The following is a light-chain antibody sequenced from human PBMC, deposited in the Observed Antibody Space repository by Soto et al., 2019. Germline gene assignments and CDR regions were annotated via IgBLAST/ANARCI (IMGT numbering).Light chain of an antibody. CDR3: ISYTDRQSYL. V-gene: IGLV2-14*03. CDR2: AVS. Sequence: QSVLTQPASVSGSPGQSITISCSGTSSDIGSYNHVAWYQQFPGKSPKLMIYAVSDRPQGVSDRFSGSKSGITASLTISGLQTEDEADYYCISYTDRQSYLFGTGTKVTVL. J-gene: IGLJ1*01. CDR1: SSDIGSYNH.